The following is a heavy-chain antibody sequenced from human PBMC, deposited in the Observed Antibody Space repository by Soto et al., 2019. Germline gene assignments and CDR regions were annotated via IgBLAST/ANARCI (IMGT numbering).Heavy chain of an antibody. Sequence: SETLSLTCGVSGGSLSGATYSWNWIRQPPGKGLERIGYIFPSGTTYYNPSLKSRVTISIDVSKNQFSLSLRSLTAADTAVYYCARSREFDYWSQGTLVTVSS. V-gene: IGHV4-30-2*01. CDR2: IFPSGTT. J-gene: IGHJ4*02. CDR1: GGSLSGATYS. CDR3: ARSREFDY.